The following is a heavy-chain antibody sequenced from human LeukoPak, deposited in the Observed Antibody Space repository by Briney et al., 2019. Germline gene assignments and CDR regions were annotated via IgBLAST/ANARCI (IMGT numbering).Heavy chain of an antibody. J-gene: IGHJ4*02. CDR2: IRSKAHGGTT. CDR1: GGSFSGYY. CDR3: TRVMGIAVAGQHYYFDY. D-gene: IGHD6-19*01. Sequence: LSLTCAVYGGSFSGYYWSWFRQAPGKGLEWVGFIRSKAHGGTTEYAASVRGTFTISRDDSKSIAYLQMHSLKTEDTALYYCTRVMGIAVAGQHYYFDYWGQGTLVTVSS. V-gene: IGHV3-49*03.